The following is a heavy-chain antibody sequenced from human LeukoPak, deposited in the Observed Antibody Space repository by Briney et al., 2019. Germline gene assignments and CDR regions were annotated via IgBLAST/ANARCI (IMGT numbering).Heavy chain of an antibody. CDR2: ISSSSSYI. D-gene: IGHD3-9*01. Sequence: PGGSLRLSCAASGFTFSSYNMNWVRQAPGKGLKCVSSISSSSSYIYYADSVKGRFTISRDNAKNSLYLQMNSLRAEDTAVYYCARTTPFQIYDILAGSRYDALDIWGQGTMITVSS. CDR3: ARTTPFQIYDILAGSRYDALDI. CDR1: GFTFSSYN. V-gene: IGHV3-21*01. J-gene: IGHJ3*02.